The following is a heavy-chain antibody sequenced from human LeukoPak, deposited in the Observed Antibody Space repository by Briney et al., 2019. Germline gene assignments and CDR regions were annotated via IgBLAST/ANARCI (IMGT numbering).Heavy chain of an antibody. D-gene: IGHD6-13*01. J-gene: IGHJ6*04. CDR3: ARDSGQPLDV. CDR2: IYYSGST. CDR1: GGSISSYY. V-gene: IGHV4-59*01. Sequence: SSETLSLTCTVSGGSISSYYWSWIRQPPGKGLEWIGYIYYSGSTNYNPSLKSRVTISVDTSKNQFSLKLSSVTAADTAVYYCARDSGQPLDVWGKGTTVTVSS.